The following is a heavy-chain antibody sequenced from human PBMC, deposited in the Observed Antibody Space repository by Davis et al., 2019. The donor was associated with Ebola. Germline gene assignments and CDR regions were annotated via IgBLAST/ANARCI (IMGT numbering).Heavy chain of an antibody. Sequence: PSETLSLTCADSGGSSTNYHLTLIPQAPAKGLEWIGHISYDGKTNYNPSLESRLTISVDTSNNHFSLSLRSVTAADTAVYYCTRSQLEWFLTPSSAYWGPGTLVTVSS. CDR2: ISYDGKT. D-gene: IGHD3-3*01. V-gene: IGHV4-59*08. J-gene: IGHJ4*02. CDR1: GGSSTNYH. CDR3: TRSQLEWFLTPSSAY.